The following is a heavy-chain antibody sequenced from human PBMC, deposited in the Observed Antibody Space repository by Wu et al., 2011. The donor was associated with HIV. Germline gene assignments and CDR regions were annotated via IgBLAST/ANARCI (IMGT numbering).Heavy chain of an antibody. CDR1: GYNFANYW. V-gene: IGHV5-51*01. Sequence: VQLVQSGAEVKKPGESLKISCKGSGYNFANYWIGWVRQMPGKGLEWMGIIYPDDSSTRYSPSFQGQVTFSADKSINTAYLQWSSLKASDTAIYYCARHKPWPPYYFDFWGQGTLLTVSS. J-gene: IGHJ4*02. CDR3: ARHKPWPPYYFDF. CDR2: IYPDDSST. D-gene: IGHD6-19*01.